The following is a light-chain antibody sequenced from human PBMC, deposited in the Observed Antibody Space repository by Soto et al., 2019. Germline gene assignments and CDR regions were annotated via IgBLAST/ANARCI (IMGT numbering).Light chain of an antibody. V-gene: IGLV2-8*01. Sequence: QSALTQPPSASGSPGQSVTISCTGTSSDVGGYNHVSWYQQHPDKAPKLIIYEVSKRPSGVPDRFSGSKSGNTASLTVSGLQAEDEADYYCSSYGGYNNVIFGGGTQLTVL. CDR2: EVS. CDR3: SSYGGYNNVI. CDR1: SSDVGGYNH. J-gene: IGLJ2*01.